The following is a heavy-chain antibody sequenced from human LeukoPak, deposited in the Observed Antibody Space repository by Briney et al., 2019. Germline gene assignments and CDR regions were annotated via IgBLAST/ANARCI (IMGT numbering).Heavy chain of an antibody. J-gene: IGHJ4*02. D-gene: IGHD3/OR15-3a*01. CDR2: ISTYNGNT. CDR1: GYTFTTYA. V-gene: IGHV1-18*01. Sequence: ASVTVSCKASGYTFTTYAVSWVRQAPGQGLEWMGWISTYNGNTEYVKSLQGRVTMTTDTSSSTAYMELRGLKSDDTAVYYCARFWTGYLPDYWGQGTLVTVSS. CDR3: ARFWTGYLPDY.